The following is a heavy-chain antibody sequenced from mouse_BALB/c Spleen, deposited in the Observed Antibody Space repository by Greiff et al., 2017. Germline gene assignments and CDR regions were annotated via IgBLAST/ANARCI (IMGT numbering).Heavy chain of an antibody. CDR1: GYSFTSYW. J-gene: IGHJ3*01. Sequence: VQLQQPGAELVRPGASVKLSCKASGYSFTSYWMNWVKQRPGQGLEWIGMIHPSDSENKYNQKFKEMATLTVDKSSSTTYMQLSSPTSEDSAVYYYARSEWSIITTPFAYWGQGTLVTVSA. CDR3: ARSEWSIITTPFAY. V-gene: IGHV1-61*01. CDR2: IHPSDSEN. D-gene: IGHD2-12*01.